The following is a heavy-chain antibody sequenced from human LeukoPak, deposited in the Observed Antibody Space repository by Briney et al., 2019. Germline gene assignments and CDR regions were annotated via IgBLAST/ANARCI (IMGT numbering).Heavy chain of an antibody. CDR3: AKVASTTRRHDAFDI. V-gene: IGHV1-2*02. J-gene: IGHJ3*02. Sequence: ASVKVSFKSSGYTFTGCCIHMVRLGPGQGLEWMGWITPRSGGTIYAQKFQGRVSMTRDMSIRTAYMELSRLRSDDTAVYYCAKVASTTRRHDAFDIWGQGTLVTVSS. CDR1: GYTFTGCC. D-gene: IGHD1-1*01. CDR2: ITPRSGGT.